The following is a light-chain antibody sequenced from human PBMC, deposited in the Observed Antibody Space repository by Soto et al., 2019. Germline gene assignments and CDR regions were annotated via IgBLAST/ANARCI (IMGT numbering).Light chain of an antibody. J-gene: IGLJ1*01. CDR1: SSDVGGFNR. Sequence: QSVLTQPPSVSGSPGQSVAISCTGTSSDVGGFNRVSWYRQAPGTAPKLIIYDVSDRPSGVPDRFSGSKSGNTASLTISGLQAEDEADYYCNSYTTSNTYVFGTGTSHRP. CDR3: NSYTTSNTYV. V-gene: IGLV2-18*02. CDR2: DVS.